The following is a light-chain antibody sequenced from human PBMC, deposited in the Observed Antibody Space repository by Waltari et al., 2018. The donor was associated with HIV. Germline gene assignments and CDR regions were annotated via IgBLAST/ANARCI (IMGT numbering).Light chain of an antibody. J-gene: IGLJ2*01. CDR2: EVS. CDR1: THDIGSYNY. V-gene: IGLV2-14*01. Sequence: QSVLTQPASVSGSPGQSLALSCTGTTHDIGSYNYVSWYQQSPDTAPKLILYEVSTRPSGISSRFSGSKSGNTASLTISGLQADDEAYYHCSSYSRGALLFGGGTKVTVL. CDR3: SSYSRGALL.